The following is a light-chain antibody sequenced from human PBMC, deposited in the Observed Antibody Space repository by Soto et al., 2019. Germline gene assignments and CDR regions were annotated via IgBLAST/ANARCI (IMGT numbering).Light chain of an antibody. CDR3: QQYKNWPLT. CDR2: DAS. Sequence: EIVMTQSPATLSVSPGERATLSCRASQRISNSLAWYQQKPDQSPRLLIYDASARATGIPARFSGSGSGTEFTLSIDSLQSEDFAVYYCQQYKNWPLTFGGGTKVEIK. CDR1: QRISNS. J-gene: IGKJ4*01. V-gene: IGKV3-15*01.